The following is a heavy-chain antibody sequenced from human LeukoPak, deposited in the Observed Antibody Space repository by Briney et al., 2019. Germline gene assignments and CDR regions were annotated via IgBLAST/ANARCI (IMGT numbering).Heavy chain of an antibody. V-gene: IGHV3-23*01. CDR1: GFTFNSYA. CDR3: AKDNGYCASTSCFLEY. Sequence: GGSLRLSCVASGFTFNSYAMSWVRQAPGKGLEWVSAISGSGGSTYYADYVKGRFTISRDNSKSTLYLQMNSLGAEDTALYYCAKDNGYCASTSCFLEYWGQGTLVTVSS. D-gene: IGHD2-2*03. J-gene: IGHJ4*02. CDR2: ISGSGGST.